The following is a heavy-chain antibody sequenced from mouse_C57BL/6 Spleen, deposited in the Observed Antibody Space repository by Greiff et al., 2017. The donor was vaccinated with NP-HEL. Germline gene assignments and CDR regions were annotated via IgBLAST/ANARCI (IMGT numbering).Heavy chain of an antibody. J-gene: IGHJ2*01. CDR3: ARVYYSNYGFDY. V-gene: IGHV5-6*01. CDR1: GFTFSSYG. Sequence: EVQLVESGGDLVKPGGSLKLSCAASGFTFSSYGMSWVRQTPDKRLEWVATISSGGSYTYYPDSVKGRFTISRDNAKNTLYLQMSSLKSEDTAMYYCARVYYSNYGFDYWGQGTTLTVSS. D-gene: IGHD2-5*01. CDR2: ISSGGSYT.